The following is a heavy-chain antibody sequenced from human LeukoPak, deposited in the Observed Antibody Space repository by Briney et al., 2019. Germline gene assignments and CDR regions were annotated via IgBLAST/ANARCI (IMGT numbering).Heavy chain of an antibody. CDR1: GFTFSGYW. V-gene: IGHV3-7*01. Sequence: GGSLRLSCAASGFTFSGYWMSWVRQAPGKGLEWVANINQDGSEKYYVDSVKGRFTISRDNAKNSLFLPMGSLRVEDTAVYYCARESTAGYNSSWYGFRNWGQGTLVSVSS. D-gene: IGHD6-13*01. J-gene: IGHJ1*01. CDR3: ARESTAGYNSSWYGFRN. CDR2: INQDGSEK.